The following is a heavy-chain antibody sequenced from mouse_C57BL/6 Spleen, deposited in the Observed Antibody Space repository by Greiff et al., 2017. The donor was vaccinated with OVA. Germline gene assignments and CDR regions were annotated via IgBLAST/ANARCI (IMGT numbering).Heavy chain of an antibody. Sequence: VQVVESGPGLVAPSQSLSIPCTVSGFSFTSYGVSWVRQPPGQGLEWLGVIWGDGGTNYHSALISRLSISKDNSKSHVFLKLNSLQTKDTAAYYCAKHSSSPYYCDYWGQGTTLTVSS. CDR3: AKHSSSPYYCDY. CDR1: GFSFTSYG. J-gene: IGHJ2*01. CDR2: IWGDGGT. D-gene: IGHD1-1*01. V-gene: IGHV2-3*01.